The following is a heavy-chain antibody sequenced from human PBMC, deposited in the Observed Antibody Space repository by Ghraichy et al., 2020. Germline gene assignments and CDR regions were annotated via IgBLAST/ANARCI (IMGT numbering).Heavy chain of an antibody. D-gene: IGHD3-3*01. Sequence: GGSLRLSCTASGFTLSSFTIHWVRQAPGKGLEWMAIISSDGFNKNYADSLKGRYTISRDNSKNTVYLQINSLRGEDTAVYYCAREPYPVITIFGSLDYWGQGTLVTVSS. CDR2: ISSDGFNK. J-gene: IGHJ4*02. CDR3: AREPYPVITIFGSLDY. V-gene: IGHV3-30-3*01. CDR1: GFTLSSFT.